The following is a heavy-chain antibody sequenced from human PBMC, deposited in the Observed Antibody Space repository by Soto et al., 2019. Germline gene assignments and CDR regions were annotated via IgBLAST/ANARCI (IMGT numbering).Heavy chain of an antibody. V-gene: IGHV3-30-3*01. Sequence: GGSLRLSCAASGFNFRSFAVHWVRQAPGKGLEWLAFISYDRSNEYYADSVKGRFTISRDNSKNTLYLKLNSLRPEDTAVYYCARELKANYYDSGRYYPTRYFDYWGLGTLVTVSS. CDR2: ISYDRSNE. CDR1: GFNFRSFA. J-gene: IGHJ4*02. D-gene: IGHD3-10*01. CDR3: ARELKANYYDSGRYYPTRYFDY.